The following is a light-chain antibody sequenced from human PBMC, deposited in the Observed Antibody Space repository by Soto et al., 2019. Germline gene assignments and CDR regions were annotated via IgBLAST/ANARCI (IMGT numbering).Light chain of an antibody. CDR3: NSYTSSSTYV. CDR1: TSDVGRYNY. CDR2: DVG. J-gene: IGLJ1*01. V-gene: IGLV2-14*01. Sequence: ALAQPASLSGSPGQSITISCTGTTSDVGRYNYVSWYQQHPGKAPKLIIYDVGNRPSGVSNRFSGSKSGNTASLTISGLQAEDEADYYCNSYTSSSTYVFGTGTKVTVL.